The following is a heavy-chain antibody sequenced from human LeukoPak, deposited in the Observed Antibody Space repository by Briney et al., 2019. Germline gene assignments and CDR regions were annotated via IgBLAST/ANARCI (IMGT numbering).Heavy chain of an antibody. J-gene: IGHJ3*02. Sequence: SETLSLTCAVSGGSINSSSFSWSWIRQPPGKGLEWTGSIYHSGSTYYNPSLKSRVTISVDTSKNQFSLKLSSVTAADTAVYYCARACGDCYLNDAFDIWGQGTMVTVSS. V-gene: IGHV4-30-2*05. CDR3: ARACGDCYLNDAFDI. CDR2: IYHSGST. D-gene: IGHD2-21*02. CDR1: GGSINSSSFS.